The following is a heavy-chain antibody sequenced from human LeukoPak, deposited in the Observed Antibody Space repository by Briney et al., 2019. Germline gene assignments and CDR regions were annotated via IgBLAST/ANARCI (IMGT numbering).Heavy chain of an antibody. D-gene: IGHD5-18*01. V-gene: IGHV4-31*03. Sequence: SETLSLTCTVSGGSISSGGYYWSWIRQHPGKGLEWIGYIYYSGSTYYNPSLKSRVTISVDTSKNQFSLKLSSVTAADTAVYYCARPQVIRGYSYGHGAFDIWGQGTMVTASS. CDR3: ARPQVIRGYSYGHGAFDI. CDR2: IYYSGST. J-gene: IGHJ3*02. CDR1: GGSISSGGYY.